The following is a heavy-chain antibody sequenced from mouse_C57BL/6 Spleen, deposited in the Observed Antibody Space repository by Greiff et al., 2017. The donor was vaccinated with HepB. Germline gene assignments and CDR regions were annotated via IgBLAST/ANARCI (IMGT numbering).Heavy chain of an antibody. D-gene: IGHD1-1*01. CDR3: SRRIYYGSPFAMDY. J-gene: IGHJ4*01. CDR1: GFTFSDYG. CDR2: ISSGSSTI. V-gene: IGHV5-17*01. Sequence: DVMLVESGGGLVKPGGSLKLSCAASGFTFSDYGMHWVRQAPEKGLEWVAYISSGSSTIYYADTVKGRFTISRDNAKNTLFLQMTSLRSEDTAMYYWSRRIYYGSPFAMDYWGQGTSVTVSS.